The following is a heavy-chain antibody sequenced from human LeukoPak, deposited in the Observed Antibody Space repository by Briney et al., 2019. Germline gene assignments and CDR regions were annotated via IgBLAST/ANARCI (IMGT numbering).Heavy chain of an antibody. CDR3: ARAQGYSYGLDLGY. CDR2: IYHSGST. J-gene: IGHJ4*02. CDR1: GGSISSGGYS. V-gene: IGHV4-30-2*01. Sequence: SETLSLTSAVSGGSISSGGYSWSWIRQPPGKGLEWIGYIYHSGSTYYNPSLKSRVTISVDRSKNQFSLKLSSVTAADTAVYYCARAQGYSYGLDLGYWGQGTLVTVSS. D-gene: IGHD5-18*01.